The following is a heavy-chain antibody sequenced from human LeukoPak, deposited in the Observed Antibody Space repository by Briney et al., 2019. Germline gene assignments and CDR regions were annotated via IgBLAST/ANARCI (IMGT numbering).Heavy chain of an antibody. CDR1: GYSIRSNYY. CDR2: IYHSGSR. CDR3: ARNVSYSFDY. Sequence: PSETLSLTCDVSGYSIRSNYYWGWIRQPPGNGLEWIKRIYHSGSRYYNPFLMSRVTISVATSKNQFSLKLSSGTAADTAVYYCARNVSYSFDYWGQGTLVTVSS. J-gene: IGHJ4*02. D-gene: IGHD1-1*01. V-gene: IGHV4-38-2*01.